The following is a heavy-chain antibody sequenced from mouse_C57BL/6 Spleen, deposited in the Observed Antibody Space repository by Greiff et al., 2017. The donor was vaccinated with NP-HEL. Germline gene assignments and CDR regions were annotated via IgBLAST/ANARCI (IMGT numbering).Heavy chain of an antibody. CDR3: ARRNYYGSSRYFDV. V-gene: IGHV5-6*01. CDR1: GFTFSSYG. CDR2: ISSGGSYT. J-gene: IGHJ1*03. Sequence: EVQLVESGGDLVKPGGSLKLSCAASGFTFSSYGMSWVRQTPDKRLEWVATISSGGSYTYYPDSVKGRFTLSSDNAKNTLNLQMSSLKSEDTAMYYCARRNYYGSSRYFDVWGTGTTVTVAS. D-gene: IGHD1-1*01.